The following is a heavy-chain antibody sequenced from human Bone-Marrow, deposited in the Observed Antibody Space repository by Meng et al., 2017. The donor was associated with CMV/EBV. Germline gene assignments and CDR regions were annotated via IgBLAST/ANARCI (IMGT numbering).Heavy chain of an antibody. Sequence: SVKVSCKASGGTFSSYAISWVRQAPGQGLEWMGGIIPIFGTANYAQKFQGRVTITTDESTSTAYMGLSSLRSEDTAVYYCARDPITMVRGVITNYYYYYGMDVWGQGTTVTVS. V-gene: IGHV1-69*05. D-gene: IGHD3-10*01. CDR3: ARDPITMVRGVITNYYYYYGMDV. J-gene: IGHJ6*02. CDR2: IIPIFGTA. CDR1: GGTFSSYA.